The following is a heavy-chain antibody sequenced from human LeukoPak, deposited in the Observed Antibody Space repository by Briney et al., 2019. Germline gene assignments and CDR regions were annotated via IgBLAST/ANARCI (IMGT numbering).Heavy chain of an antibody. CDR3: ARGANYDSSGYYLGRDY. J-gene: IGHJ4*02. Sequence: ASVKVSCKASGYTFTSYDINWVRQATGQGLEWMGWMNPNSGNTGYAQKFQGRVTMTRNTSISTAYMELSSLRSEDTAVYYCARGANYDSSGYYLGRDYWGQGTLVTVSS. CDR1: GYTFTSYD. D-gene: IGHD3-22*01. CDR2: MNPNSGNT. V-gene: IGHV1-8*01.